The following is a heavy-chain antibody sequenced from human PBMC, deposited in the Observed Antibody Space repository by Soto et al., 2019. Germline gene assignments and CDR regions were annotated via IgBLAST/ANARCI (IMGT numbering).Heavy chain of an antibody. D-gene: IGHD2-8*01. CDR3: ARDNDRPQLGGNYYYILDV. J-gene: IGHJ6*02. CDR2: IMPVFRTP. CDR1: GGTFRTAA. Sequence: QVQLEQSGAEVKKPGSSVKVSCKASGGTFRTAAISWVRQAPGQGLEWMGGIMPVFRTPDYAQKFQGRVTITADESTNTAYMELSGLRSDDTAVHYCARDNDRPQLGGNYYYILDVWGQGTTITVSS. V-gene: IGHV1-69*12.